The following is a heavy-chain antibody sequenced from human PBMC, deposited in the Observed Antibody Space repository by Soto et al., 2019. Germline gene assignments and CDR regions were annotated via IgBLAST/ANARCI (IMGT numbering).Heavy chain of an antibody. CDR1: GFTFSSYR. CDR2: ISSSSSTI. V-gene: IGHV3-48*01. D-gene: IGHD3-10*01. CDR3: ARPNYYGSGSYDY. Sequence: EVQLVESGGGLVQPGGSLRLSCAASGFTFSSYRMNWVRQAPGKGLEWVSYISSSSSTIHYADSVKGRFTISRDNAKNSLYLQMTSLRAEDTAVYYCARPNYYGSGSYDYWGQGTLVTVSS. J-gene: IGHJ4*02.